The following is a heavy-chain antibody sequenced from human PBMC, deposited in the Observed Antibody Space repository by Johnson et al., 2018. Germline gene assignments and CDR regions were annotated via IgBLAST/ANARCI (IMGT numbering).Heavy chain of an antibody. D-gene: IGHD5-24*01. CDR3: ARPGGGYNLGYAFDI. CDR2: LYPGDSDH. J-gene: IGHJ3*02. Sequence: EEQLVESGAEVKKPGESLKIICKGSGYSFTSYWIGWVRQMPGKGLAWMGILYPGDSDHRYSPLFQGQVTISADKSISTAYLQWTSLKAPDTALYYSARPGGGYNLGYAFDIWGQGTMVTVSS. V-gene: IGHV5-51*03. CDR1: GYSFTSYW.